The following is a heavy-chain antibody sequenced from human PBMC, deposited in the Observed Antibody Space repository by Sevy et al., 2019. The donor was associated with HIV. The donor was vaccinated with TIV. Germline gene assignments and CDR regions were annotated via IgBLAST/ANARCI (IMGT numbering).Heavy chain of an antibody. V-gene: IGHV4-39*01. D-gene: IGHD3-3*01. J-gene: IGHJ5*02. CDR2: IYYSGST. CDR3: ARPYYDFWSGYYTAGWFDP. CDR1: GGSISSSSYY. Sequence: SETLSLTCTVSGGSISSSSYYWGWIRQPPGKGLECIGSIYYSGSTYYNPSPKSRVTISVATSKNQFSLKLSSVTAADTAVYYCARPYYDFWSGYYTAGWFDPWGQGTLVTVSS.